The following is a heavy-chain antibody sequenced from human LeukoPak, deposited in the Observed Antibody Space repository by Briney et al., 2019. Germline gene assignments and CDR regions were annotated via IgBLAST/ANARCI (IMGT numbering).Heavy chain of an antibody. J-gene: IGHJ3*02. CDR1: GFTFSSHG. CDR3: AKDPDYQLLSRAAFDI. CDR2: ISIGGDTT. D-gene: IGHD2-2*01. V-gene: IGHV3-23*01. Sequence: GGSLRLSCAASGFTFSSHGMCWVRQAPGRGLEWVSSISIGGDTTYSDSVKGRFTISRDNSKNTLYLQLDSLRAEDTAIYYCAKDPDYQLLSRAAFDIWGQGTMVTVSS.